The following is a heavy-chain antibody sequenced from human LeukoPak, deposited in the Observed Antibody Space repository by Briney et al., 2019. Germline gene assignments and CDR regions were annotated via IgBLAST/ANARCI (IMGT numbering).Heavy chain of an antibody. V-gene: IGHV3-30*03. D-gene: IGHD1-26*01. Sequence: GRSLRLSCAASGFTFRSYGMHWVRQAPGKGLEWVAVISFDGNKKYYVDALKGRFTISRDNSKNTLYLQMNSLRVEDTAVYYCARIPRGTYYHFDYWGQGTLVTVSS. J-gene: IGHJ4*02. CDR1: GFTFRSYG. CDR2: ISFDGNKK. CDR3: ARIPRGTYYHFDY.